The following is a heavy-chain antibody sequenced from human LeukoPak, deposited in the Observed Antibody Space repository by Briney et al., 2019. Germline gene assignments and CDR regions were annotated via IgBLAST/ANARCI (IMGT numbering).Heavy chain of an antibody. V-gene: IGHV3-30*18. CDR1: GFTFSSYG. CDR3: AKDAGYGYLDY. CDR2: ISYDGSNK. J-gene: IGHJ4*02. Sequence: PGRSLRLSCAASGFTFSSYGMHWVRQAPGKGLEWVAVISYDGSNKYYADSVKGRFTISRDNSKDTLYLQMNSLRAEDTAVYYCAKDAGYGYLDYWGQGTLVTVSS. D-gene: IGHD5-18*01.